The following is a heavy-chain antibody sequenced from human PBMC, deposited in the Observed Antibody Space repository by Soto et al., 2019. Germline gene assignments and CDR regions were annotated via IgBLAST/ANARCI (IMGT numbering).Heavy chain of an antibody. CDR1: GGSISSSSYY. CDR2: IYYSGST. D-gene: IGHD6-13*01. Sequence: SDTLSLSCTVSGGSISSSSYYWGWIRQPPGKGPEWIGSIYYSGSTYYNPSLKSRVTISVDTSKNQFSLKLSSVTAADTAVYYCARHYRAYSSSPVFDYWGQGTLVTVCS. J-gene: IGHJ4*02. V-gene: IGHV4-39*01. CDR3: ARHYRAYSSSPVFDY.